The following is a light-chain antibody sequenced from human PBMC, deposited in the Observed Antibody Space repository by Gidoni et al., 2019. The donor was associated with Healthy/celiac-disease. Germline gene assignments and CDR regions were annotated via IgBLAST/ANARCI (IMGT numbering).Light chain of an antibody. CDR3: QAWDSSTVV. V-gene: IGLV3-1*01. Sequence: SYEVTQPPSVSVSPGQTASITCSGDKLGDKYACWYQLKPGQSPVLVLYQNTKRPSGIPERFSGSKSGNTATLTISGTQAMDEADYYCQAWDSSTVVFGGGTKLTVL. J-gene: IGLJ2*01. CDR1: KLGDKY. CDR2: QNT.